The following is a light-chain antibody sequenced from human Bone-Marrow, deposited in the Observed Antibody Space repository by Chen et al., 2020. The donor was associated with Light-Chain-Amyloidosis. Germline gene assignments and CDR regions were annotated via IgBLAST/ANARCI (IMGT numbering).Light chain of an antibody. J-gene: IGKJ3*01. CDR2: GAS. CDR3: QQYNNWPGT. Sequence: EIVMTQSPATLSVSPGERATLSCRASQSINYKLAWYQHKPGQAPRLRIYGASTRATGIPARFSGSGSGTEFTLTSSSMESEDVAIYYCQQYNNWPGTFGPGTKVDIK. CDR1: QSINYK. V-gene: IGKV3-15*01.